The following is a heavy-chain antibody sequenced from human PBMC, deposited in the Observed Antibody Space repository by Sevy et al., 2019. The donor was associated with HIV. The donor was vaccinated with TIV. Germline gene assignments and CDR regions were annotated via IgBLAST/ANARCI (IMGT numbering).Heavy chain of an antibody. V-gene: IGHV1-24*01. J-gene: IGHJ4*02. CDR2: FDPEDDER. Sequence: ASVKVSCKVSGYTLTAFAMHWVQQAPGKGLEWMGTFDPEDDERIYAQKFQGRVSMTEDTSADTAYMELSSLRSEDTAIYYCATTKDYYDSSAYPVDYWGQGTLVTVSS. CDR3: ATTKDYYDSSAYPVDY. D-gene: IGHD3-22*01. CDR1: GYTLTAFA.